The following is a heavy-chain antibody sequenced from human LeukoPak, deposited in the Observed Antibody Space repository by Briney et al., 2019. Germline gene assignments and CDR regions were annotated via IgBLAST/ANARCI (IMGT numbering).Heavy chain of an antibody. CDR1: GYAFTSYP. J-gene: IGHJ6*02. V-gene: IGHV1-18*04. CDR3: ARVSSGSGSFYYYGMDV. Sequence: ASVKVSCKASGYAFTSYPLTWVRQAPGQGLQWMGWISAYNGNTNYAQKFQGRVTMTTDTSTSTAYMELRSLRSDDTAVYYCARVSSGSGSFYYYGMDVWGQGTTVTVSS. D-gene: IGHD3-10*01. CDR2: ISAYNGNT.